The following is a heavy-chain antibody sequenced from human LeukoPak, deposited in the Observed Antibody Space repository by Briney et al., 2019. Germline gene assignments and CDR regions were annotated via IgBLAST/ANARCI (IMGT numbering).Heavy chain of an antibody. J-gene: IGHJ3*02. V-gene: IGHV3-13*01. CDR2: IGSAGDT. Sequence: GGSLRLSCAASGFIFSSYDMHWVRHSTGKGLEWVSVIGSAGDTYYPGSVKGRFTISRDNAKNSLYLQMNSLRAGDTAVYFCARLARISYAFDIWGQGTMVTVSS. D-gene: IGHD5-12*01. CDR3: ARLARISYAFDI. CDR1: GFIFSSYD.